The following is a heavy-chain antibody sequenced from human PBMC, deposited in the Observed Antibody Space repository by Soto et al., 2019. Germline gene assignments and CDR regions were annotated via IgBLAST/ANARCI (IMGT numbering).Heavy chain of an antibody. Sequence: SETLSLTCTVSGGSISSSSYYWGWIRQPPGKGLEWIGSIYYSGSTYYNPSLKSRVTISVDTSKNQFSLKLSSVTAADTAVYYCARRGGSGSYYESIDYWGQGTLVTVSS. D-gene: IGHD3-10*01. V-gene: IGHV4-39*01. CDR2: IYYSGST. CDR1: GGSISSSSYY. CDR3: ARRGGSGSYYESIDY. J-gene: IGHJ4*02.